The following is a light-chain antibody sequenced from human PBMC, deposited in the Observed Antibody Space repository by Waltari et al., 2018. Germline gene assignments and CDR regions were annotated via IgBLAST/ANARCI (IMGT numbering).Light chain of an antibody. CDR2: SAS. J-gene: IGKJ4*01. CDR1: QDISNY. CDR3: QQLNSYPLT. Sequence: DIQLTQSPSFLSASVRDRVTITCRASQDISNYLAWYQQKPGKAPKLLIYSASTLQSGVPSRFSGSGSGTEFSLTISSLQPEDFATYYCQQLNSYPLTFGGGTKVEIK. V-gene: IGKV1-9*01.